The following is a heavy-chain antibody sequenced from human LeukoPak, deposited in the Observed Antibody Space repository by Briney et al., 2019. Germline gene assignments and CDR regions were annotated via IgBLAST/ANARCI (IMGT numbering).Heavy chain of an antibody. Sequence: SQTLSLTCAVSGGSISSGGYSWSWIRQPPGKGLEWIGYIYHSGSTNYNPSLKSRVTISVDTSKNQFSLKLSSVTAADTAVYYCARASNRKQWLVKTPTHKYFDYWGQGTLVTVSS. CDR2: IYHSGST. CDR3: ARASNRKQWLVKTPTHKYFDY. V-gene: IGHV4-30-2*01. J-gene: IGHJ4*02. D-gene: IGHD6-19*01. CDR1: GGSISSGGYS.